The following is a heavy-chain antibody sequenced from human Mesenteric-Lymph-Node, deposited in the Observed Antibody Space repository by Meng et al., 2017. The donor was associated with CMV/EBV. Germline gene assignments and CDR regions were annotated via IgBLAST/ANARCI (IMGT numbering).Heavy chain of an antibody. V-gene: IGHV1-2*02. J-gene: IGHJ4*02. CDR1: GYTFTGYY. Sequence: ASVKVSCKASGYTFTGYYMHWVRQAPGQGLEWMGWINPNSGGTNYAQNLRGRLTMTRDTSMNTVYMELSRLQSADTAVYYCARVGIYALSFDHWGQGTLVTVSS. CDR2: INPNSGGT. D-gene: IGHD5/OR15-5a*01. CDR3: ARVGIYALSFDH.